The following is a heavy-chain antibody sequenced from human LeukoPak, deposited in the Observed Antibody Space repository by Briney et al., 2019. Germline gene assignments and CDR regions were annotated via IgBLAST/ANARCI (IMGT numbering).Heavy chain of an antibody. CDR1: GGTFSGYF. J-gene: IGHJ4*02. V-gene: IGHV4-34*01. CDR3: ARFLDCKGAAGQSFDY. D-gene: IGHD6-13*01. CDR2: INHSGST. Sequence: SGTLPLTCAVYGGTFSGYFWDWIRQPPGKGLEWVADINHSGSTNYHPSLKSRGTIYVDTDQNHFLLTLSNVTAADTAIFYFARFLDCKGAAGQSFDYWGRGTLDSVSS.